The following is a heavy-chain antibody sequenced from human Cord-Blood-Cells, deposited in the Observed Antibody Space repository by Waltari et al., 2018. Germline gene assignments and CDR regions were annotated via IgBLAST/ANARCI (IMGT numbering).Heavy chain of an antibody. Sequence: QVQLQESGPGLVKPSGTLSLTCAVSGGSISISPWWSWVRQPPGKGLEWIGEIYHSGSTNYNPSLKSRVTISVDKSKNQFSLKLSSVTAADTAVYYCARVDWGGSGSFYAFDIWGQGTMVTVSS. J-gene: IGHJ3*02. V-gene: IGHV4-4*02. CDR2: IYHSGST. CDR3: ARVDWGGSGSFYAFDI. D-gene: IGHD3-10*01. CDR1: GGSISISPW.